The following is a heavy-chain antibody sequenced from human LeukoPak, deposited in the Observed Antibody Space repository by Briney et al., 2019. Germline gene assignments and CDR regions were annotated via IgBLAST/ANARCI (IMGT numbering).Heavy chain of an antibody. CDR1: GASISSYY. J-gene: IGHJ5*02. D-gene: IGHD1-26*01. V-gene: IGHV4-4*07. CDR2: IHTTGGT. Sequence: SETLSLTCTVSGASISSYYWSWIRQPAGKGLEWIGRIHTTGGTRYNPSLKSRITMSVDASKNQFSLKVSSVTAADTAMYYCARDVVGATRDNWFDPWGQGTLVTVSS. CDR3: ARDVVGATRDNWFDP.